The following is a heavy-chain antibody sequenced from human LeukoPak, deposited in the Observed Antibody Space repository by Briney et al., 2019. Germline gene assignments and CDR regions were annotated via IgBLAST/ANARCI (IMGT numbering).Heavy chain of an antibody. D-gene: IGHD5-18*01. Sequence: SETLSLTCTVSGYSISSGYYWGWIRQPPGKGLEWIGSIYHSGSTYYNPSLKSRVTISVDTSKNQFSLKLSSVTAADTAVYYCARWGYSYGNIYDYWGQGTLVTISS. CDR2: IYHSGST. V-gene: IGHV4-38-2*02. CDR1: GYSISSGYY. CDR3: ARWGYSYGNIYDY. J-gene: IGHJ4*02.